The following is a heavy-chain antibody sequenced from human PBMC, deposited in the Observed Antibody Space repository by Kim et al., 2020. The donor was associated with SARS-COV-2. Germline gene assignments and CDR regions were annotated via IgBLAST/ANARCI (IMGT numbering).Heavy chain of an antibody. J-gene: IGHJ4*01. V-gene: IGHV4-38-2*02. CDR1: GYSISSGFY. CDR3: ARVGYGSGSYYDTYYFD. CDR2: FYHSGST. D-gene: IGHD3-10*01. Sequence: SETLSLTCSVSGYSISSGFYWGWIRQPPGKGLEWLGSFYHSGSTYYNPSLKSRVTISVDTSKNQFSLKLTSVTAADTAVYYCARVGYGSGSYYDTYYFD.